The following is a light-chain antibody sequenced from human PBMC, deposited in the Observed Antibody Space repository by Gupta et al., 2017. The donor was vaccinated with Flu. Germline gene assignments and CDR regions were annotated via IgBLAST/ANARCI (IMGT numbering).Light chain of an antibody. V-gene: IGKV1-5*03. CDR2: KGS. CDR1: QSSDIG. CDR3: QRYDSRGT. J-gene: IGKJ1*01. Sequence: SPATLSACDGDRVTITCRASQSSDIGLAWYQQKPGKVPKLRIYKGSTIEIGVPSRCSGSGSGTEFTITINRLEPDESATYYCQRYDSRGTFGQGTRVEIK.